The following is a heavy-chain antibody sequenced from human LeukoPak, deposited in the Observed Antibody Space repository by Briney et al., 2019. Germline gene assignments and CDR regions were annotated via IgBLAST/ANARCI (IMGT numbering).Heavy chain of an antibody. V-gene: IGHV7-4-1*02. D-gene: IGHD5-24*01. J-gene: IGHJ4*02. CDR2: INTNTGNP. CDR3: ARVKVDWEMATAYDY. Sequence: ASVKVSCKASGYTFTSYAMNWVRQAPGQGLEWMGWINTNTGNPTYAQGFTGRFAFSLDTSVSTAYLQISSLKAEDTAVYYCARVKVDWEMATAYDYWGQGTLVTVSS. CDR1: GYTFTSYA.